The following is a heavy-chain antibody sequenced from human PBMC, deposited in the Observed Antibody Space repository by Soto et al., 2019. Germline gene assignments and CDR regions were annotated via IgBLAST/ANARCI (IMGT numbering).Heavy chain of an antibody. CDR3: ARDGYDGSGSPYPAY. CDR2: IYYLGST. V-gene: IGHV4-59*01. CDR1: GGSMSEYF. J-gene: IGHJ4*02. Sequence: SETLSLTCTVSGGSMSEYFWSWVRQSPGKGLEWIGYIYYLGSTDYNPSLKSRVTISVDTSKRQFSLKLSSVTAADTAIYYCARDGYDGSGSPYPAYWGPGIQVTVSS. D-gene: IGHD3-10*01.